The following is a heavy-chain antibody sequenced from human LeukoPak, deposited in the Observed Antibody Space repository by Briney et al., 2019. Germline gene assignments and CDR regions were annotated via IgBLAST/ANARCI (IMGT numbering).Heavy chain of an antibody. Sequence: AGSLRLSCAASGFTVSSNYMSWVRQAPGKGLEWVSDIYSGGSTYYAHSVKSRFTISRDNSENTLYLQMNSLRAADTAVYYCASRGCSGGSCYGYYYYYMDVWGKGTTVTVSS. CDR2: IYSGGST. J-gene: IGHJ6*03. V-gene: IGHV3-53*01. D-gene: IGHD2-15*01. CDR3: ASRGCSGGSCYGYYYYYMDV. CDR1: GFTVSSNY.